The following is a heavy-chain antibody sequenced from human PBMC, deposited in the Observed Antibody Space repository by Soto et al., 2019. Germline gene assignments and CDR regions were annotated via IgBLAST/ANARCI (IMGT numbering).Heavy chain of an antibody. Sequence: ASVKVSCKASGGTFSSYAISWVRQAPGQGLEWMGGIIPIFGTANYAQKFQGRVTITADKSTSTAYMELSSLRSEDTAVYYCARDRLELPNWFDPWGQGTLVTVYS. CDR3: ARDRLELPNWFDP. D-gene: IGHD1-7*01. CDR1: GGTFSSYA. J-gene: IGHJ5*02. V-gene: IGHV1-69*06. CDR2: IIPIFGTA.